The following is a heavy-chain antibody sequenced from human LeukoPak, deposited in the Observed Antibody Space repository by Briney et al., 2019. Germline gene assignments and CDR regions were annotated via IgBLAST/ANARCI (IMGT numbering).Heavy chain of an antibody. CDR2: IGSSSSYT. D-gene: IGHD6-19*01. V-gene: IGHV3-11*05. CDR3: ARDRGAVAATWFDY. CDR1: GFTFSGFY. Sequence: GGSLRLSCAASGFTFSGFYMSWIRQAPGEGLEWVSCIGSSSSYTNYADSVKGRFTISRDNAKNSLYLQMDGLRAEDTAVYYCARDRGAVAATWFDYWGQGTLVTVPS. J-gene: IGHJ4*02.